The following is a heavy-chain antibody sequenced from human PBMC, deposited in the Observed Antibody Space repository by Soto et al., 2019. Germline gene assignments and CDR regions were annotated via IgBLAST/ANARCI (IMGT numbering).Heavy chain of an antibody. V-gene: IGHV3-53*01. CDR2: IYSGGST. D-gene: IGHD1-7*01. J-gene: IGHJ6*02. CDR3: VRDNWNSLSPRDGMDV. CDR1: GFTVSSNY. Sequence: GGSLRLSCAASGFTVSSNYMSWVRQAPGKGLEWVSVIYSGGSTYYADSVKGRFTISRDNSKNTLYLQMNSLRAEDTAVYYCVRDNWNSLSPRDGMDVWGQGTTVTVSS.